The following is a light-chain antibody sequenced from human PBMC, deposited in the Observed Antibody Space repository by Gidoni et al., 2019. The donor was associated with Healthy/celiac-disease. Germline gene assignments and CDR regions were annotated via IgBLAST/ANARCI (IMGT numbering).Light chain of an antibody. CDR3: MQALQTPYT. J-gene: IGKJ2*01. CDR2: LCS. Sequence: DFVMTQSLLSLPVTPGEPASISCRSSQSLQHSNGVYYLDWYLQKPGQSPQLLIYLCSKRASRVPGRISGSGAGTDFTMKISRVEAEDVGVYYCMQALQTPYTFGQGTRLEIK. V-gene: IGKV2-28*01. CDR1: QSLQHSNGVYY.